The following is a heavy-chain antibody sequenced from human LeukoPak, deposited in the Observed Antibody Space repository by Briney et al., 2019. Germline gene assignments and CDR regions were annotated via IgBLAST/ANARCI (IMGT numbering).Heavy chain of an antibody. CDR2: IYTSGST. CDR3: ARKPTTSDAFDM. V-gene: IGHV4-4*07. CDR1: GGSISSYY. D-gene: IGHD1-26*01. J-gene: IGHJ3*02. Sequence: SETLSLTCTVSGGSISSYYWSWIRQPAGKGLEWIGRIYTSGSTNYNPSLKSRVTMSVDTSKNQFSLKLSSVTAADTAIYYCARKPTTSDAFDMWGQGTMVTVSS.